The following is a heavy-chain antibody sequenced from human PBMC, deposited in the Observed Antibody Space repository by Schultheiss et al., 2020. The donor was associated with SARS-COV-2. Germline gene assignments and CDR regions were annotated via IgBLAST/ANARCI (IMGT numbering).Heavy chain of an antibody. Sequence: GSLRLSCAASGFTFSSYAMHWVRQAPGKGLEWVAVISYDGSNKYYADSVKCRFTISRDNSKNTLYLQMNSLRAEDTAVYYCAREPVATVVTRYYYYGMDVWGQGTTVTVSS. V-gene: IGHV3-30*04. D-gene: IGHD4-23*01. CDR2: ISYDGSNK. CDR3: AREPVATVVTRYYYYGMDV. CDR1: GFTFSSYA. J-gene: IGHJ6*02.